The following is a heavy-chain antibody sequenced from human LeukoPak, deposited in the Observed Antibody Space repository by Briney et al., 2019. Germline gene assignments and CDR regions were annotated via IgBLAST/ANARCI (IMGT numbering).Heavy chain of an antibody. CDR2: IHHSGST. J-gene: IGHJ6*02. CDR3: ARLDYCSSTSCYYYYGMDV. CDR1: GGSFSGYY. D-gene: IGHD2-2*01. V-gene: IGHV4-34*01. Sequence: PSETLSLTCAVYGGSFSGYYWSWVRQPPGKGLEWIGEIHHSGSTNYNPSLKSRVTISVDTSKNQFSLKLSSVTAADTAVYYCARLDYCSSTSCYYYYGMDVWGQGTTVTVSS.